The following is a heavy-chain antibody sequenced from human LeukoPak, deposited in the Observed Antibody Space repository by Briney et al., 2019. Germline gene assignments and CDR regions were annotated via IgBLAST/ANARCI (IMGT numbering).Heavy chain of an antibody. J-gene: IGHJ6*02. V-gene: IGHV3-30*18. CDR1: GFTFSSYG. CDR2: ISYDGSNK. CDR3: AKSCRPYYYYYGMDV. D-gene: IGHD5/OR15-5a*01. Sequence: GGSLRLSCAASGFTFSSYGMHWVRQAPGKGPEWVAVISYDGSNKYYADSVKGRFTISRDNSKNTLYLQMNSLRAEDTAVYYCAKSCRPYYYYYGMDVWGQGTTVTVSS.